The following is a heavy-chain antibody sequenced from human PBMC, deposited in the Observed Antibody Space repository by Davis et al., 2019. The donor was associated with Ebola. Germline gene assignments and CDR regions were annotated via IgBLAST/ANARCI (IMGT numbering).Heavy chain of an antibody. V-gene: IGHV3-73*01. CDR1: GFTFSGSA. CDR2: IRSKANSYAT. Sequence: GESLKISCAASGFTFSGSAMHWVRQASGKGLEWVGRIRSKANSYATAYAALVKGRFTISRDDSKNTAYLQMNSLKTEDTAVYYCKGGATPMDYWGQGTLVTVSS. J-gene: IGHJ4*02. D-gene: IGHD2-21*01. CDR3: KGGATPMDY.